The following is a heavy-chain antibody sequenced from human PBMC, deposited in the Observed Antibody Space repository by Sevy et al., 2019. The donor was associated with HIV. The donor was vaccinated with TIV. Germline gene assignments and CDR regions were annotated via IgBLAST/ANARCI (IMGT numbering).Heavy chain of an antibody. CDR2: IRSKAYGGTT. J-gene: IGHJ4*02. CDR1: GFTFGDYA. Sequence: GGSQRLSCTASGFTFGDYAMSWFRQAPGKGLEWVGFIRSKAYGGTTEYAASVKGRFTISRDDSKSIAYLQMNSLKTEDTAVYYCTRGHYYDSSAQGYWGQGTLVTVSS. V-gene: IGHV3-49*03. D-gene: IGHD3-22*01. CDR3: TRGHYYDSSAQGY.